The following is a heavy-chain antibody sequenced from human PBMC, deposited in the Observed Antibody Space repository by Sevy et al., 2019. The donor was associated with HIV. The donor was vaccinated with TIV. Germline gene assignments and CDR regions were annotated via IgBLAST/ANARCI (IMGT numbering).Heavy chain of an antibody. V-gene: IGHV3-30-3*01. D-gene: IGHD4-17*01. CDR1: GFTFSSYA. J-gene: IGHJ4*02. CDR2: ISYDGSNK. Sequence: GGSLRLSCAASGFTFSSYAMHWVRQAPGKGLEWVAVISYDGSNKYYADSVKGRFTISRDNSKNTLYLQMNSLRAEDTAAYYCAREGYGDFGFEYWGQGTLVTVSS. CDR3: AREGYGDFGFEY.